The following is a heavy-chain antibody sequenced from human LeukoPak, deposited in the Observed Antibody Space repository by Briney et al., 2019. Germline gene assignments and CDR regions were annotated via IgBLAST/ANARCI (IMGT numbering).Heavy chain of an antibody. Sequence: PSETLSLTCTVSGGSISSGDYYWSWIRQPPGKGLGWIGYIYYSGSTYYNPSLKSRVTISVDTSKNQFSLKLSSVTAADTAVYYCARKPLITIFGVVIKSEAFDIWGQGTMVTVSS. J-gene: IGHJ3*02. V-gene: IGHV4-30-4*08. CDR3: ARKPLITIFGVVIKSEAFDI. CDR1: GGSISSGDYY. CDR2: IYYSGST. D-gene: IGHD3-3*01.